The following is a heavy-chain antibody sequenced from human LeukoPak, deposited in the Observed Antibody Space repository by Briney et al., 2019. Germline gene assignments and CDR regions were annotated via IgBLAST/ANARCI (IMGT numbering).Heavy chain of an antibody. CDR1: GFTFSSYS. CDR3: ASSVYGGAFDY. D-gene: IGHD2-21*01. J-gene: IGHJ4*02. Sequence: GGSLRLSCAASGFTFSSYSMNWVRQAPGKGLEWVSSISSSSSYIYYADSVKGRFTISRDNAKNSLYLQMNGLRAEDTAVYYCASSVYGGAFDYWGQGTLVTVSS. V-gene: IGHV3-21*01. CDR2: ISSSSSYI.